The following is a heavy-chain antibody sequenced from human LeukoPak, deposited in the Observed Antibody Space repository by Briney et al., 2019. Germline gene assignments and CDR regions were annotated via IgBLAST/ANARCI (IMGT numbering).Heavy chain of an antibody. V-gene: IGHV1-2*02. Sequence: ASVKVSFKASGYTFTSYDINWVRQATGQGLEWMGWINPNSGGTNYAQKFQGRVTMTRDTSISTAYMELSRLRSDDTAVYYCARVYSNYAGVYPFDYWGQGTLVTVSS. CDR3: ARVYSNYAGVYPFDY. CDR2: INPNSGGT. CDR1: GYTFTSYD. D-gene: IGHD4-11*01. J-gene: IGHJ4*02.